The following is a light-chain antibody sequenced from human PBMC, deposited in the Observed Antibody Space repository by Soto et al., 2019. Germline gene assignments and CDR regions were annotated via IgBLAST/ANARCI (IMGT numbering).Light chain of an antibody. CDR1: QSVSSI. J-gene: IGKJ2*01. CDR3: QQYNNWPPRDT. V-gene: IGKV3-15*01. CDR2: GAS. Sequence: EIVMTQSPATLSVSPGERATLSCRASQSVSSILAWYQQKPGQAPRLLIYGASTRATGIPARFSGSGSGTEFTLTISSLQSEDFAVYYCQQYNNWPPRDTFGQGTKLEIK.